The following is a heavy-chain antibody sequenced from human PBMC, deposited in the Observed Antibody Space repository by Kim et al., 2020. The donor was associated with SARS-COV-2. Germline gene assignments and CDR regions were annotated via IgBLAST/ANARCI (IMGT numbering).Heavy chain of an antibody. V-gene: IGHV3-23*01. D-gene: IGHD6-13*01. J-gene: IGHJ6*02. CDR1: GFTFSSYA. CDR2: ISGSGGNT. CDR3: AKNAPRRKQLAYYYYYGMDV. Sequence: GGSLRLSCAASGFTFSSYAMSWVRQAPGKGLEWVSAISGSGGNTYYADSVKGRFTISRDNSKNTLYLQMNSLRADDTAVYYCAKNAPRRKQLAYYYYYGMDVWGQGSTVTVSS.